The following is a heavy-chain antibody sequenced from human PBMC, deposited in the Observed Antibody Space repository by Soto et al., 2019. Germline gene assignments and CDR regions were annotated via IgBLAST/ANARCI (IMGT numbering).Heavy chain of an antibody. Sequence: ASVKVSCKASGCTFTSYYMHWVRQAPGQGLEWMGIINPSGGSTSYAQKFQGRVTMTRDTSTSTVYMELSSLRSEDTAVYYCARVNGGYDFWSGYARHYYYGMDVWGQGTTVTVSS. V-gene: IGHV1-46*01. CDR3: ARVNGGYDFWSGYARHYYYGMDV. J-gene: IGHJ6*02. D-gene: IGHD3-3*01. CDR2: INPSGGST. CDR1: GCTFTSYY.